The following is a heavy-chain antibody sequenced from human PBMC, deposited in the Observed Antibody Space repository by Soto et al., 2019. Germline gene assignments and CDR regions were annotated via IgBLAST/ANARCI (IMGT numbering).Heavy chain of an antibody. J-gene: IGHJ3*02. CDR2: ISGSGGST. Sequence: PGGSLRLSCAASGFTFSSYAMSWVRLAPGKGLEWVSAISGSGGSTYYADSVKGRFTISRDNSKNTLYLQMNSLRAEDTAVYYCAKTSLEVDAFDIWGQGTMVTVSS. D-gene: IGHD2-8*02. V-gene: IGHV3-23*01. CDR3: AKTSLEVDAFDI. CDR1: GFTFSSYA.